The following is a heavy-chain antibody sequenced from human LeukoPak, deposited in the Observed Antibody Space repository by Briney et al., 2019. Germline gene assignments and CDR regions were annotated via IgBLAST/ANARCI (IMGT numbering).Heavy chain of an antibody. CDR2: IGAYNGNT. Sequence: ASVKVSCKASGYTFTSYGISWVRQAPGQGLEWMGWIGAYNGNTNYAQKLQGRVTMTTDTSTSTAYMELRSLRSDDTAVYYCARDSGYCYDFWSGYYIKCDGMDVWGQGTTVTVSS. CDR3: ARDSGYCYDFWSGYYIKCDGMDV. D-gene: IGHD3-3*01. V-gene: IGHV1-18*01. CDR1: GYTFTSYG. J-gene: IGHJ6*02.